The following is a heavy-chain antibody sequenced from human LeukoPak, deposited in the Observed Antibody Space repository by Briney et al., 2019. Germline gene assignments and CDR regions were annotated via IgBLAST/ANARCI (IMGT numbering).Heavy chain of an antibody. CDR3: ARSRRSTIIGGFYFDY. Sequence: SETLSLTCTVSGGSISSGGYYWSWIRQHPGKGLEWIGYIYYSGSTYYNPSLKRRVTISVETSKNQFSLKLSSVSAADTAVYYCARSRRSTIIGGFYFDYWGQGTLVTVSS. D-gene: IGHD5/OR15-5a*01. J-gene: IGHJ4*02. CDR2: IYYSGST. CDR1: GGSISSGGYY. V-gene: IGHV4-31*03.